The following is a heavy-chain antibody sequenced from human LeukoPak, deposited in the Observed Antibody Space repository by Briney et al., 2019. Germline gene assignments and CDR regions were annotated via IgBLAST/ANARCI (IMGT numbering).Heavy chain of an antibody. Sequence: ASVKVSCTASGYTFTSYGISWVRQAPGQGLEWMGWISAYNGNTNYAQKLQGRVTMTTDTSTSTAYMELRSLRSDDTAVYYCARVNFGMIVVGYDYWGQGTLVTVSS. CDR2: ISAYNGNT. D-gene: IGHD3-22*01. V-gene: IGHV1-18*01. CDR1: GYTFTSYG. CDR3: ARVNFGMIVVGYDY. J-gene: IGHJ4*02.